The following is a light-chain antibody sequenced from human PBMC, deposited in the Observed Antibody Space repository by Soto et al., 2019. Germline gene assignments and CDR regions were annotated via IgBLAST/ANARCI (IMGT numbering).Light chain of an antibody. Sequence: EIVLTQSPGTLSLSPGERATLSCRASQSVSSSYLAWYQQTPGQAPRPLIYGVSSRATGIPDRFSGSWSGTDFTLTISRLEPEDFAVYYCQQYGSSPMYTFGQGTNLEIK. J-gene: IGKJ2*01. CDR1: QSVSSSY. CDR2: GVS. V-gene: IGKV3-20*01. CDR3: QQYGSSPMYT.